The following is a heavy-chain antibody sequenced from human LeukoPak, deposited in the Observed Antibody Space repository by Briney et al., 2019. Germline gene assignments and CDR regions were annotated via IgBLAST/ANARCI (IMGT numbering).Heavy chain of an antibody. CDR3: ARGRGSSDWYYCDN. CDR1: GYTFTNYG. J-gene: IGHJ4*02. CDR2: INAYNGYT. Sequence: GASVKVSCKASGYTFTNYGITWVRQAPGQGLEWMRWINAYNGYTNYAQKMQDRVTVTTDTSTSTAYMELRSLRSDDTAVYYCARGRGSSDWYYCDNWGQGTLVTVSS. V-gene: IGHV1-18*01. D-gene: IGHD6-19*01.